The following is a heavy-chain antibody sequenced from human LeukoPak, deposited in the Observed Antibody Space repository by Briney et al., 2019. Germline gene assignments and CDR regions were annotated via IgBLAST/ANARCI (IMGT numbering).Heavy chain of an antibody. CDR3: AREDSGSYYNFYYFYMDV. V-gene: IGHV4-34*10. Sequence: SETLSLTCAVYGGSLSAYYWTWIRQPPGKGLEWIGEINHGGSTNYNPSLKSRVTLSVDTSKTQFYLSLSSVTAADTAVYYCAREDSGSYYNFYYFYMDVWGKGTTVTISS. CDR2: INHGGST. J-gene: IGHJ6*03. D-gene: IGHD3-10*01. CDR1: GGSLSAYY.